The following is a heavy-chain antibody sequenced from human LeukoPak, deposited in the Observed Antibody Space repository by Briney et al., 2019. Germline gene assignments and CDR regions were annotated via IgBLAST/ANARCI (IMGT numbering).Heavy chain of an antibody. CDR2: IYYSGST. D-gene: IGHD6-13*01. J-gene: IGHJ4*02. CDR1: GGSISSSSYY. CDR3: ARLYLGAAGH. V-gene: IGHV4-39*01. Sequence: SETLSLTCTVSGGSISSSSYYWGWIRQPPGKGLEWIGSIYYSGSTYYNPSLKSRVTISVDTSKNQFSLTLSSVTAADTAMYYCARLYLGAAGHWSQGTLVTVSS.